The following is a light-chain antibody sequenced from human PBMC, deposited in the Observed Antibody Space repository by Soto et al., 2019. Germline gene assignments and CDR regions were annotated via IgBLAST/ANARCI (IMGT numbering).Light chain of an antibody. J-gene: IGLJ2*01. V-gene: IGLV2-11*01. Sequence: QSVLTQPRSVSGSPGQSVTISCTGSSRDVRGYNFISWYQQHPGKAPKLILYDVNMRPSGVPDRISGSKSGSTAYLTISGLQAEDEADYHCCSYAGSFSWVFGEGTKLTVL. CDR3: CSYAGSFSWV. CDR1: SRDVRGYNF. CDR2: DVN.